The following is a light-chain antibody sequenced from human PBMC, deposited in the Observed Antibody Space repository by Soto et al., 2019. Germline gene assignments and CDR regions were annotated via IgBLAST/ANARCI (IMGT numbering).Light chain of an antibody. CDR1: SSDVGGYNY. V-gene: IGLV2-14*01. CDR3: SSYTGSTTLEDVL. CDR2: EVS. Sequence: QPVLTQPASVSGSPGQSITISCTGTSSDVGGYNYVSWYQQHPGKAPKLMIYEVSNRPSGVSNRFSGSKSGNTASLTISGLQAEDEADYYCSSYTGSTTLEDVLFGGGTKLTVL. J-gene: IGLJ2*01.